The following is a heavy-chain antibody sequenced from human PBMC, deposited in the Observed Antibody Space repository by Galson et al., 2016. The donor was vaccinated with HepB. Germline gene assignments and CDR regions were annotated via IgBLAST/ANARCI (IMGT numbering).Heavy chain of an antibody. CDR1: GFTFSNYW. D-gene: IGHD2-15*01. V-gene: IGHV3-7*03. CDR2: IKDDGSEK. J-gene: IGHJ4*02. CDR3: ARSRGRYCSGGDCYGGEYY. Sequence: SLRLSCAASGFTFSNYWMIWVRQAPGKGLEWVANIKDDGSEKCYVDSVNGRFVIFRDNAEDSLYLQMNSLRAEDTAVYYCARSRGRYCSGGDCYGGEYYWGQGTLVTVSS.